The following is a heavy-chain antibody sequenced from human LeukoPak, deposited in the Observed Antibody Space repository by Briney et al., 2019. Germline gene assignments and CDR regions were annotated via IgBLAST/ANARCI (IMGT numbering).Heavy chain of an antibody. CDR2: IRYDGSNK. CDR1: GFTFSSYG. D-gene: IGHD5-24*01. CDR3: AKSFWTVEMATDY. J-gene: IGHJ4*02. Sequence: GSLRLSCAASGFTFSSYGMHWVRQAPGKGLEGVAFIRYDGSNKYYADSVKGRFTISRDNSKITLYLQMNSLRAEDTAVYYCAKSFWTVEMATDYWGQGTLVTVS. V-gene: IGHV3-30*02.